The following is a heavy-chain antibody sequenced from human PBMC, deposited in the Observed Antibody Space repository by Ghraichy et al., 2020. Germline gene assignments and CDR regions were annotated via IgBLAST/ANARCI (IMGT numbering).Heavy chain of an antibody. V-gene: IGHV4-61*01. CDR1: GGSVSSGSYY. J-gene: IGHJ3*02. D-gene: IGHD5-18*01. CDR3: ARAPPGGYSYGPSAFDI. Sequence: SETLSLTCTVSGGSVSSGSYYWSWIRQPPGKGLEWIGYIYYSGSTNYNPSLKSRVTISVDTSKNQFSLKLSSVTAADTAVYYCARAPPGGYSYGPSAFDIWGQGTMVTVSS. CDR2: IYYSGST.